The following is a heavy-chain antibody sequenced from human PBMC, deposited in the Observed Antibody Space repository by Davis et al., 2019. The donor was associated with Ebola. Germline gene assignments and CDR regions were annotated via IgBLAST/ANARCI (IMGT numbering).Heavy chain of an antibody. CDR1: GFTFRNFG. V-gene: IGHV3-33*01. CDR2: IWYDGSDK. Sequence: PGGSLRLSCAASGFTFRNFGMHWVRQAPGKGLEWVAIIWYDGSDKYYADSVKGRFTISRDNSKNALYLQMSSLRVEDTAIYYCARDRSVRYFDLWGRGTLVTVSS. D-gene: IGHD2/OR15-2a*01. CDR3: ARDRSVRYFDL. J-gene: IGHJ2*01.